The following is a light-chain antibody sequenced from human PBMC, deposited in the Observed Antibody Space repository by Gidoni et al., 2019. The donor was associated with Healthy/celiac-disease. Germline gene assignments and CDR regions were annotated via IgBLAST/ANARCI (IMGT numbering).Light chain of an antibody. V-gene: IGKV4-1*01. Sequence: DIVMTQSPDSLPVSLGERATINCKSSQSVLYSSNNKNYLAWYQQKPGPPHKLLIYWASTRESGVPDRFSGSGSGTDFTLTISSLQAEDVAVYYCQQYYTTGYTFXQXTKLEIK. J-gene: IGKJ2*01. CDR1: QSVLYSSNNKNY. CDR3: QQYYTTGYT. CDR2: WAS.